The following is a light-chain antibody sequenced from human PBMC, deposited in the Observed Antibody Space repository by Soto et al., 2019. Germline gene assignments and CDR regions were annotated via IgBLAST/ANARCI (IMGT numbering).Light chain of an antibody. CDR3: NSYTSASTYV. J-gene: IGLJ1*01. CDR2: NVY. Sequence: QSALTQPASVSGSPGQSITIFCTGTSSDIGIYNFVSWYQQHPGKAPKLMIYNVYIRPSGVSSRFSGSKSGNTASLTISWLQAEDEADYYCNSYTSASTYVFGTGTKLTVL. V-gene: IGLV2-14*03. CDR1: SSDIGIYNF.